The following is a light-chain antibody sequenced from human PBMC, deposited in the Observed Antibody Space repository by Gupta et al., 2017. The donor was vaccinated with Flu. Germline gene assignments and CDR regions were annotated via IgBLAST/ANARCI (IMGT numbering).Light chain of an antibody. Sequence: GTVTSTCATSTGAGSSGHCQNWCQQRPGHKLMLLIYSRSNTRSWTSDRFSGCIHGGTAALTLAVVKSEDDDEYYCLPSYGGSQVFGGGTKLTVL. CDR3: LPSYGGSQV. V-gene: IGLV7-43*01. J-gene: IGLJ2*01. CDR1: TGAGSSGHC. CDR2: SRS.